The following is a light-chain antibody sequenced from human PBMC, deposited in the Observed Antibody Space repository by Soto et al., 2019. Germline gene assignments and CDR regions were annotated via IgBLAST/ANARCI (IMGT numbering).Light chain of an antibody. V-gene: IGLV1-51*01. Sequence: QSVLTQPPSVSGAPGQRVTISCTGSSSNFGAGYEVHWYKQLPGTAPKLLIYDDDKRPSGIPDRFSGSKSGTSATLGITGFQTGDEADYYCGSWDSSLSAYVFGTGTKVTVL. CDR1: SSNFGAGY. CDR3: GSWDSSLSAYV. CDR2: DDD. J-gene: IGLJ1*01.